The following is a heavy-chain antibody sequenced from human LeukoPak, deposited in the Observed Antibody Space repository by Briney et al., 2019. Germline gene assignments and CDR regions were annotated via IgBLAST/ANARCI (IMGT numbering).Heavy chain of an antibody. CDR2: INPNSGGT. V-gene: IGHV1-2*06. J-gene: IGHJ4*02. Sequence: ASVKVSCKACGYTFTGYYMHWVRQAPGQGLEWMGRINPNSGGTNYAQKFQGRVTMTRDTSISTAYMELSRLRSDDTAVYYCARAEGYCSSTSCYEPFDYWGQGTLVTVSS. CDR3: ARAEGYCSSTSCYEPFDY. CDR1: GYTFTGYY. D-gene: IGHD2-2*01.